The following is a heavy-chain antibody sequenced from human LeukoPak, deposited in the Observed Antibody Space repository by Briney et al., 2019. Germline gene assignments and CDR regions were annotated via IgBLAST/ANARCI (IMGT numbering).Heavy chain of an antibody. V-gene: IGHV4-4*02. Sequence: SETLSLTCAVSGGSISSSNWWSWVRQPPGKGLEWIGEIYHSGSTNYNPSLKSRVTISVDKTKNQFSLKLSSVTAPDTAVYYCASETRWLQLGDAFDIWGQGTMVTVSS. CDR3: ASETRWLQLGDAFDI. J-gene: IGHJ3*02. D-gene: IGHD5-24*01. CDR1: GGSISSSNW. CDR2: IYHSGST.